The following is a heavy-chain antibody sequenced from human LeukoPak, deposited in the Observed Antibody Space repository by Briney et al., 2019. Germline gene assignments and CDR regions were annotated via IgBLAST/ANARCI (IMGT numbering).Heavy chain of an antibody. CDR2: ICTSGST. CDR1: GGSISSYY. V-gene: IGHV4-4*07. Sequence: SETLSLTCTVSGGSISSYYWSWIRQPAGKGLEWIGRICTSGSTNYNPSLKSRVTMSVDTSKNQFSLKLSSVTAADTAVYYCARVTTMVRGVIIFSAFDIWGQGTMVTVSS. J-gene: IGHJ3*02. D-gene: IGHD3-10*01. CDR3: ARVTTMVRGVIIFSAFDI.